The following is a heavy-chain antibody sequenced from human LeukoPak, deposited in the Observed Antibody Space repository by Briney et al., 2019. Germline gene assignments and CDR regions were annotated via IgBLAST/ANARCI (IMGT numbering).Heavy chain of an antibody. D-gene: IGHD3-10*01. J-gene: IGHJ4*02. V-gene: IGHV3-48*03. CDR2: ISRTGTVI. CDR3: ARDPRHYGSGTYYNERAQGIDY. Sequence: GGSLRLSCTASGFTFSSFEMNWVRPAPGKGPEWISYISRTGTVIYYADSVKGRFTISRDNAKNSLFLRMTDLRVEDTAVYYCARDPRHYGSGTYYNERAQGIDYWGQGTLVTVSS. CDR1: GFTFSSFE.